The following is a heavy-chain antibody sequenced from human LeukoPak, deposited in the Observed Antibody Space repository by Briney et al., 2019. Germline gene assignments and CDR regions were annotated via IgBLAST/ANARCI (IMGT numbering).Heavy chain of an antibody. V-gene: IGHV1-2*02. J-gene: IGHJ4*02. CDR2: INPNSGGT. D-gene: IGHD1-26*01. Sequence: EASVKVSCKASGYTFTGYYMHWVRQAPGQGLEWMGWINPNSGGTNYAQKFQGRVTMTTDTSTSTAYMELRSLRSDDTAVYYCARDEGGYPWEYWGQGTLVTVSS. CDR3: ARDEGGYPWEY. CDR1: GYTFTGYY.